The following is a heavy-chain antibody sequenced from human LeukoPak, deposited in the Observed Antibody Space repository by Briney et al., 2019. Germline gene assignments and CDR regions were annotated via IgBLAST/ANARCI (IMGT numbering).Heavy chain of an antibody. D-gene: IGHD2-2*01. Sequence: SETLSLTCTVSGGSISSGGYYWSWIRQHPGKGLEWIGYIYYSGSTYYNPSLKSRVTISVDTSKNQLSLKLSSVTAADTAVYYCARSYCSSTSCSPYYYYYMDVWAKGTTVTVSS. J-gene: IGHJ6*03. CDR3: ARSYCSSTSCSPYYYYYMDV. CDR2: IYYSGST. V-gene: IGHV4-31*03. CDR1: GGSISSGGYY.